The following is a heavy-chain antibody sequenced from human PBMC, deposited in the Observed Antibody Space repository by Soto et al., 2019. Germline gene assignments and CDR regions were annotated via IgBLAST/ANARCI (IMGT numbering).Heavy chain of an antibody. Sequence: EVQLVETGGGLIQPGGSLRLSCAASGFTVSSNYMSWVRQAPGKGLEWVSVIYSGGSTYYADSVKGRFTISRDNSKNTLYLQMNSLRAEDTAVYYCARSPPRVGAMVFNYYYGMDVWGQGTTVTVSS. J-gene: IGHJ6*02. CDR2: IYSGGST. V-gene: IGHV3-53*02. CDR1: GFTVSSNY. D-gene: IGHD5-18*01. CDR3: ARSPPRVGAMVFNYYYGMDV.